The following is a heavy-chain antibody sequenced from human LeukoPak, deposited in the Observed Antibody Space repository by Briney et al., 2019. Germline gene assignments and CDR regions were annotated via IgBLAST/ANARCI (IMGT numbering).Heavy chain of an antibody. CDR1: GYTFTGYY. Sequence: ASVKVSCKASGYTFTGYYMHWVRQAPGQGLEWMGWINPNSGGTNYAQKFQGRVTMTRDTSISTAYMELSRLRSDDTAVYYCARDFASSGYYLGYWGQGTLVTVSS. CDR3: ARDFASSGYYLGY. J-gene: IGHJ4*02. D-gene: IGHD3-22*01. V-gene: IGHV1-2*02. CDR2: INPNSGGT.